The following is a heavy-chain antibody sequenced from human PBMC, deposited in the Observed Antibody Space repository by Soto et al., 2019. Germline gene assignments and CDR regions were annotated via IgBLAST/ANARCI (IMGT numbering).Heavy chain of an antibody. D-gene: IGHD5-12*01. CDR3: ATGRRDGYNYGGWFDP. Sequence: SETLSLTCTVSGGSISSYYWSWIRQPPGKGLEWIGYIYYSGSTNYNPSLKSRVTISVDTSKNQFSLKLSSVTAADTAVYYCATGRRDGYNYGGWFDPWGQGTLVTSPQ. J-gene: IGHJ5*02. CDR1: GGSISSYY. V-gene: IGHV4-59*01. CDR2: IYYSGST.